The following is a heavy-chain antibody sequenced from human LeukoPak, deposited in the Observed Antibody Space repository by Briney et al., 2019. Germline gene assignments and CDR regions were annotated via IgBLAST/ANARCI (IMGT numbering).Heavy chain of an antibody. D-gene: IGHD5-12*01. CDR3: ARDRYSGWLRIDY. CDR2: IYHSGST. V-gene: IGHV4-38-2*02. CDR1: GYSISSGYY. Sequence: SETLSLTCAVSGYSISSGYYWGWIRQPPGKGLEWIGSIYHSGSTYYNPSLKSRVTISVDTSENQFSLKLSSVTAADTAVYYCARDRYSGWLRIDYWGQGTLVTVSS. J-gene: IGHJ4*02.